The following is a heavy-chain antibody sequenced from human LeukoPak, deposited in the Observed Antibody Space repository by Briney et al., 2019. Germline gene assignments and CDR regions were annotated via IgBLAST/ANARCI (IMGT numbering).Heavy chain of an antibody. D-gene: IGHD1-26*01. J-gene: IGHJ4*02. Sequence: GGSLRLSCAASGFTFSSYGMHWVRQAPGKGLEWVGFIRYDGSDKYYADSVKGRFTISRDNPKNTLYLQVNSLRAEDTAVYYCANDSWEVGATSEIDYWGQGTLVTVSS. CDR2: IRYDGSDK. V-gene: IGHV3-30*02. CDR3: ANDSWEVGATSEIDY. CDR1: GFTFSSYG.